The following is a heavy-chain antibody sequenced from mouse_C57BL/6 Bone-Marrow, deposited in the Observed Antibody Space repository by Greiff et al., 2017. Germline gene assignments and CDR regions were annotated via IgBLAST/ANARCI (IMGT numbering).Heavy chain of an antibody. J-gene: IGHJ3*01. CDR3: AVDYGAWFAY. Sequence: LMESGAELVRPGTSVKVSCKASGYAFTNYLLEWVKQRPGQGLEWIGVINPGSGGTNYNEKFKGKATLTADKSSSTAYMQLSSLTSEDSAVYFCAVDYGAWFAYWGQGTLVTVSA. V-gene: IGHV1-54*01. D-gene: IGHD2-4*01. CDR2: INPGSGGT. CDR1: GYAFTNYL.